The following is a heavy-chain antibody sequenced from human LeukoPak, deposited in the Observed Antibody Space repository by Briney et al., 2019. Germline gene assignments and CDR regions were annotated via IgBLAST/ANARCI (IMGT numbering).Heavy chain of an antibody. J-gene: IGHJ6*03. CDR2: IRSKAYGGTT. D-gene: IGHD2-8*01. Sequence: GSLRLSCTASGFTFGDYAMSWVRQAPGKGLEWVGFIRSKAYGGTTEYAASVKGRFTISRDDSKSIAYLQMNSLKTEDTAVYYCTREGCTNGVCYFYYYYYMDVWGKGTTVTVSS. V-gene: IGHV3-49*04. CDR3: TREGCTNGVCYFYYYYYMDV. CDR1: GFTFGDYA.